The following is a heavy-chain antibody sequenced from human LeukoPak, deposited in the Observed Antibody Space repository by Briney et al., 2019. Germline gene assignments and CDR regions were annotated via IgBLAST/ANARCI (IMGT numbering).Heavy chain of an antibody. V-gene: IGHV4-39*01. D-gene: IGHD1-26*01. J-gene: IGHJ3*02. Sequence: SETLSLTCTVSGGSISSNGYYWGWIRQPPGKGLEWIGSFYYTGSTFYSPSLKSRVTISVDTSKNQFSLKLSSVTAADTAVYYCVRRSGTYHAFDIWGQGTMVTVSS. CDR1: GGSISSNGYY. CDR3: VRRSGTYHAFDI. CDR2: FYYTGST.